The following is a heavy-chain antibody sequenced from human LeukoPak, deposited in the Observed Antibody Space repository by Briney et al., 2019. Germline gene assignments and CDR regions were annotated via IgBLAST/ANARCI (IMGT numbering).Heavy chain of an antibody. J-gene: IGHJ5*02. CDR1: GFTFSSYA. CDR2: ISGSGGST. CDR3: AAKFATAWTPAKNNWFDP. D-gene: IGHD1-1*01. V-gene: IGHV3-23*01. Sequence: PGGSLRLSCAASGFTFSSYAMSWVRQAPGKGLEWVSAISGSGGSTYYADSVKGRFTISRDNSKNTLYLQMNSLRAEDTAVYYCAAKFATAWTPAKNNWFDPWGQGTLVTVSS.